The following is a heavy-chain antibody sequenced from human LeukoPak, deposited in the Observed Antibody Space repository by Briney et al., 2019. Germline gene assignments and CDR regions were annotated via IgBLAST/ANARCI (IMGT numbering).Heavy chain of an antibody. D-gene: IGHD3-10*01. Sequence: ASVKVSCKASGYTFTSYGISWVRQAPGQGLEWMGWISAYNGNTNYAQKLQGRVTMTTDTSTSTAYMELRSLRSDDTAVYYCARGLKTYGSGNLGAFDIWGQGTMVTVSS. CDR1: GYTFTSYG. V-gene: IGHV1-18*01. CDR2: ISAYNGNT. CDR3: ARGLKTYGSGNLGAFDI. J-gene: IGHJ3*02.